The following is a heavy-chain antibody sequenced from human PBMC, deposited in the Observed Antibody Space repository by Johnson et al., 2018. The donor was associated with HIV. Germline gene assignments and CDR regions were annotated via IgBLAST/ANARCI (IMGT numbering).Heavy chain of an antibody. CDR1: GFSVSNNY. CDR2: IYSGGST. V-gene: IGHV3-66*01. D-gene: IGHD1-26*01. CDR3: ARVRWELPDDAFDI. Sequence: VPLVESGGRVVRPGGSLRLSCGASGFSVSNNYMNWVRQAPGKGLEWVSVIYSGGSTYYADSVRGRFTISRDNAKNSLYLQMNSLRAEDTAVYYCARVRWELPDDAFDIWGQGTMVTVCS. J-gene: IGHJ3*02.